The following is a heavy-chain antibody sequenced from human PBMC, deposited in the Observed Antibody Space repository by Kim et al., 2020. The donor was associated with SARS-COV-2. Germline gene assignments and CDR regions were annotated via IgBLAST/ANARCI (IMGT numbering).Heavy chain of an antibody. CDR1: GFTFSSYA. D-gene: IGHD6-6*01. CDR2: ISSNGGST. J-gene: IGHJ4*02. Sequence: GGSLRLSCAASGFTFSSYAMHWVRQAPGKGLEYVSAISSNGGSTYYANSVKGRFTISRDNSKNTPYLQMGSLRAEDMAVYYCARISSSSSADRNYWGQGTLVTVSS. CDR3: ARISSSSSADRNY. V-gene: IGHV3-64*01.